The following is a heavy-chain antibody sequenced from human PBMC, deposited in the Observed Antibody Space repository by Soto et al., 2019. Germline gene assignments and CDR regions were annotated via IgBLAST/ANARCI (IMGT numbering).Heavy chain of an antibody. J-gene: IGHJ4*02. CDR2: SYWGDDK. D-gene: IGHD5-12*01. CDR1: GFSLSTSGVG. V-gene: IGHV2-5*02. Sequence: HITLKESGPTLGKPTQTLTLTCTFSGFSLSTSGVGVGWIRKPPGKALEWLALSYWGDDKRYTPSLKSSLTITDDTSKNQVVLTMTNMDPVDAATYYCAHVSGYDFAPLYYFDYWGQGTLVTVSS. CDR3: AHVSGYDFAPLYYFDY.